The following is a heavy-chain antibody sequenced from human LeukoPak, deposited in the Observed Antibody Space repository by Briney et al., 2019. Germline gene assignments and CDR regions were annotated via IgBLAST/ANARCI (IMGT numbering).Heavy chain of an antibody. V-gene: IGHV4-34*01. CDR3: ARGLGIAAAGSANWFDP. CDR2: INHSGST. J-gene: IGHJ5*02. Sequence: PSETLSLTCAVYGGSFSGYYWSWIRQPPGKGLEWIGEINHSGSTNYNPSLKSRVTISVDTSKNQFSLKLSSVTAADTAVYYCARGLGIAAAGSANWFDPWGRGTLVTVSS. CDR1: GGSFSGYY. D-gene: IGHD6-13*01.